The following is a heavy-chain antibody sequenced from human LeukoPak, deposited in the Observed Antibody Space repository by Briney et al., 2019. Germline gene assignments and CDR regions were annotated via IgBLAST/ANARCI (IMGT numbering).Heavy chain of an antibody. CDR3: ARRAGCSSTSCYTFWFDP. CDR1: GYSFTSYW. J-gene: IGHJ5*02. Sequence: RGESLKISCKGSGYSFTSYWIGWVRQMPGKGLEWMGIIYPGDSDTRYSPSFQGQVTISADKSISTAYLQWSSLKASDTAMYYCARRAGCSSTSCYTFWFDPWGRGTLVTVSS. V-gene: IGHV5-51*01. D-gene: IGHD2-2*02. CDR2: IYPGDSDT.